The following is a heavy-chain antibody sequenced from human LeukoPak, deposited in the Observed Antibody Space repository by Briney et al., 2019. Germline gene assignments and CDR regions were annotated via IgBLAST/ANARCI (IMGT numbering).Heavy chain of an antibody. CDR3: AKTAARWERNYYYYMDV. D-gene: IGHD1-1*01. J-gene: IGHJ6*03. Sequence: GGSLRLSCAASGFTFDSYAMSWVRQAPGKGLEWVSAISGSGGSTYYADSVKGRFTISRDNSKNTLYLQMNSLRAEDTAVYYCAKTAARWERNYYYYMDVWAKGPRSPSP. V-gene: IGHV3-23*01. CDR2: ISGSGGST. CDR1: GFTFDSYA.